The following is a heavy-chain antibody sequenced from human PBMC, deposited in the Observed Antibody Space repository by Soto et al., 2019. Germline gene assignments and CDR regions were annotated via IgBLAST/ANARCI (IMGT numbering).Heavy chain of an antibody. D-gene: IGHD5-18*01. Sequence: EVQLVESGGGLVQPGGSLRLSCAASGFSFSSYNMNWVRQAPGKGLEWVSYISSSSSTIYYADSVKGRFTISRDNAKNSLYLQMNSLRDEDTAVYYCARPRGYSYVLPYYWGQGTLVTVSS. CDR1: GFSFSSYN. CDR3: ARPRGYSYVLPYY. CDR2: ISSSSSTI. J-gene: IGHJ4*02. V-gene: IGHV3-48*02.